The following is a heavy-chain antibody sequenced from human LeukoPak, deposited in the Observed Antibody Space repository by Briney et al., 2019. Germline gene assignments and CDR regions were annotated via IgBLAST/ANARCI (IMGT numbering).Heavy chain of an antibody. D-gene: IGHD3-3*01. J-gene: IGHJ5*02. Sequence: ASAKVSCKASGYSFTSYYIHWVRQAPGQGLEWMRIINLGTGSTTYAQKFKGRVTMTRDTSTSTVYMELNSLTSEDTAVYYCARDHSVDFWSGYYPGGWFDPWGQGTLVTVSS. CDR1: GYSFTSYY. CDR2: INLGTGST. CDR3: ARDHSVDFWSGYYPGGWFDP. V-gene: IGHV1-46*01.